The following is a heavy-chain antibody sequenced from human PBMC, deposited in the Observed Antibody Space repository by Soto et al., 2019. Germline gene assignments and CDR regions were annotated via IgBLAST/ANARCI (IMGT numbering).Heavy chain of an antibody. CDR3: ATIFGVAFDY. V-gene: IGHV1-3*01. Sequence: ASVKVSCKTSGYSFSNNAIHWVRQAPGQRLEWMGWINGGNANTKYSEKFQDRVTITKDTSASTAYMEISSLRSEDTAAYYCATIFGVAFDYWGQGTLVTVSS. CDR2: INGGNANT. D-gene: IGHD3-3*01. J-gene: IGHJ4*02. CDR1: GYSFSNNA.